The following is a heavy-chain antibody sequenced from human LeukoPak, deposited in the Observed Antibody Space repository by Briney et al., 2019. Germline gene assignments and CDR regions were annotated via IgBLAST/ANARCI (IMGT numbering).Heavy chain of an antibody. V-gene: IGHV1-8*03. CDR1: GYTFTNYD. CDR3: ARDYYASGSYYRWAFDI. Sequence: ASVKVSCKASGYTFTNYDINWVRQATGQGLEWMGWLNPNSGNTGCAQKFQGRVTITRDTSITTAYMELSSLRSEDTAVYYCARDYYASGSYYRWAFDIWGQGTMVTVSS. J-gene: IGHJ3*02. CDR2: LNPNSGNT. D-gene: IGHD3-10*01.